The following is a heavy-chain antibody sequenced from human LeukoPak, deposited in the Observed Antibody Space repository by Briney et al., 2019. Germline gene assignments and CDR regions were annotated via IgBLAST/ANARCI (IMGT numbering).Heavy chain of an antibody. Sequence: GGSLRLSCAASEFTFSSYSMSWVRQAPGKGLEWVSYISSTASSIYYADSVKGRFTISRDNAKNSLYLQMNSLRAEDTAVFYCARDVTYHGGDWFDPWGQGTLVTVSS. V-gene: IGHV3-48*04. CDR3: ARDVTYHGGDWFDP. J-gene: IGHJ5*02. CDR2: ISSTASSI. D-gene: IGHD4-23*01. CDR1: EFTFSSYS.